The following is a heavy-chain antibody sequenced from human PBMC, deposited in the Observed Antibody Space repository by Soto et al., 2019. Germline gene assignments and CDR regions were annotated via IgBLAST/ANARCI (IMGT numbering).Heavy chain of an antibody. V-gene: IGHV1-8*01. Sequence: ASVKVSCKASGYTFSSYDITWVRQAAGQGLEWMGWVNPNSGDTDYAQKFQGRFTISRDNSKNTMYLQMGSLRAEDMAVYYCARGRVEDSSGWATYFDYWGQGTLVTVSS. CDR2: VNPNSGDT. D-gene: IGHD6-19*01. J-gene: IGHJ4*02. CDR3: ARGRVEDSSGWATYFDY. CDR1: GYTFSSYD.